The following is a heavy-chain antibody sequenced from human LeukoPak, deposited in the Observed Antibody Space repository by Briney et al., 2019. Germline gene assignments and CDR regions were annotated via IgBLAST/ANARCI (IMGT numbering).Heavy chain of an antibody. V-gene: IGHV3-11*04. J-gene: IGHJ4*02. CDR3: ARYYYDSSGYYYIDH. CDR2: ISYIGTNI. CDR1: GFTFDDYG. D-gene: IGHD3-22*01. Sequence: GGSLRLSCAASGFTFDDYGMSWVRQAPGKGLEWVSYISYIGTNIYYADSVKGRFTISRDNAKNSLYLQMNSLRAEDTAVYYCARYYYDSSGYYYIDHWGQGTQVTVSS.